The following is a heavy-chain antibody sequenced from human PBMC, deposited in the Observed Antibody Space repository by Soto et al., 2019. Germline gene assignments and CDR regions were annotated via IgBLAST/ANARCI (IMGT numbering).Heavy chain of an antibody. CDR2: INPNSGGT. Sequence: ASVKVSWKASGVTFTGYYMHWVRQAPGPGLEWMGWINPNSGGTNYAQKFQGRVTMTRDTSISTAYMERSGLRSDDTAVYYCAKRLGLGYCSGGSCYGLTYGGQGTLVTFSS. V-gene: IGHV1-2*02. J-gene: IGHJ4*02. D-gene: IGHD2-15*01. CDR3: AKRLGLGYCSGGSCYGLTY. CDR1: GVTFTGYY.